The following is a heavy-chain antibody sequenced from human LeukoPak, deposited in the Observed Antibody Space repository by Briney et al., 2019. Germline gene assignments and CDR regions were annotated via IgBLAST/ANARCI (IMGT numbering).Heavy chain of an antibody. D-gene: IGHD4-17*01. CDR2: IYYNGST. V-gene: IGHV4-61*01. J-gene: IGHJ4*02. CDR3: ARITHGDYVLDY. CDR1: GGSVSSGSYY. Sequence: SETLSLTCTVSGGSVSSGSYYWSWIRQPPGKGLEWIGYIYYNGSTNYNPSLKSRVTISVDTFKKQFSLKLSSVTAADTAVCYCARITHGDYVLDYWGQGTLVTVSS.